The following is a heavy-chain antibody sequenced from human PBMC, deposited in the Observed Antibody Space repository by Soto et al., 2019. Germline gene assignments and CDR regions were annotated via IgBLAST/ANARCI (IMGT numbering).Heavy chain of an antibody. Sequence: SLTCAVYGGSFSGYYWSWIRQPPGKGLEWIGEINHSGSTNYNPSLKSRVTISVDTSKNQFSLKLSSVTAADTAVYYCARGMDPHYYYYGMDVWGQGTTVTVSS. D-gene: IGHD2-2*03. CDR3: ARGMDPHYYYYGMDV. V-gene: IGHV4-34*01. CDR1: GGSFSGYY. CDR2: INHSGST. J-gene: IGHJ6*02.